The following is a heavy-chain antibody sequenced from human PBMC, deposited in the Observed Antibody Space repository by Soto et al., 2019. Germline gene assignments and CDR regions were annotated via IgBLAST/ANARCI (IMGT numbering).Heavy chain of an antibody. CDR3: ARDRYYYDSSGYYQNYFDY. CDR1: GGSISSGGYY. D-gene: IGHD3-22*01. Sequence: SETPSLTCTVSGGSISSGGYYWSWIRQHPGKGLEWIGYIYYSGSTYYNPSLKSRVTISVDTSKNQFSLKLSSVTAADTAVYYCARDRYYYDSSGYYQNYFDYWGQGTLVTVSS. J-gene: IGHJ4*02. V-gene: IGHV4-31*03. CDR2: IYYSGST.